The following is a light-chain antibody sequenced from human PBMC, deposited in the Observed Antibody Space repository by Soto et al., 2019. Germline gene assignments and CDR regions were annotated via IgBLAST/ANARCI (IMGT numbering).Light chain of an antibody. CDR3: QQRRDWPRT. J-gene: IGKJ4*01. CDR2: DAS. Sequence: EIVLTQSPATLSLSPGERATLSCRASQSLNSYLAWFQQKPGQAPRLLIYDASNRATDIPARFSGSGSGTDFTLTISSLEPADFAVYYCQQRRDWPRTFGGGTKVEIK. V-gene: IGKV3-11*01. CDR1: QSLNSY.